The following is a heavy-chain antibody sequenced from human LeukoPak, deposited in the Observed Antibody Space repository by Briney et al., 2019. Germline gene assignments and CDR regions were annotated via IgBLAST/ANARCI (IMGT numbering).Heavy chain of an antibody. CDR1: GFTFSSYA. J-gene: IGHJ5*02. Sequence: PGGSLRLSCAASGFTFSSYAMHWVRQAPGKGLEYVSAISSNGGSTYYANSVKGRFTISRDNSKNKLYLQMGSLRAEDMAVYYCARSVTMVRGVTSWNWFDPWGQGTLVTVSS. CDR2: ISSNGGST. CDR3: ARSVTMVRGVTSWNWFDP. D-gene: IGHD3-10*01. V-gene: IGHV3-64*01.